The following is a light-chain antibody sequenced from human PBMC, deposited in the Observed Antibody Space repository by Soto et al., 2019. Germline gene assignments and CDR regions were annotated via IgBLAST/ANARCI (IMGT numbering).Light chain of an antibody. CDR3: AAWSDGVNGWV. CDR1: NSNIGSNT. Sequence: QSVLTQSPSASGTPGQRVTISCSGSNSNIGSNTVNWYQQLPGTAPKLLIYSTKQRPTGVPDRFFGSKSGTSASLAISGLQSEDEADYYCAAWSDGVNGWVFGGGTKLTVL. J-gene: IGLJ3*02. V-gene: IGLV1-44*01. CDR2: STK.